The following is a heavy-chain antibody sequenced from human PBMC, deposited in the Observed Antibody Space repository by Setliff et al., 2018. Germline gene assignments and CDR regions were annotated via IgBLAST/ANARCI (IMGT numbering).Heavy chain of an antibody. CDR3: ARRRGSGSFVNWFDP. CDR2: MYPGDSDT. D-gene: IGHD3-10*01. J-gene: IGHJ5*02. Sequence: HGESLKISCKGSGYSFTSYWIGWVRQVPGKGLEWMGIMYPGDSDTRYSPSFQGQVTISADKSISTAYLQWSSLKASDTAMYYCARRRGSGSFVNWFDPWGQGTLVTVSS. CDR1: GYSFTSYW. V-gene: IGHV5-51*01.